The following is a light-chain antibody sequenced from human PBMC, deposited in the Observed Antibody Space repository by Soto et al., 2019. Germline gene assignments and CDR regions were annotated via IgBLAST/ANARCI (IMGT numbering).Light chain of an antibody. V-gene: IGLV2-8*01. Sequence: QSALTQPPSASGSPGQSVTISCTGTSSDVGGYNYVSWYQQLPGKAPKLMIYEVSKRPSGVPDRFSGSKSGNTASLTVSGLQTEDEADYYCSSYGGRNNYVVFGGGTKLTVL. CDR3: SSYGGRNNYVV. J-gene: IGLJ2*01. CDR2: EVS. CDR1: SSDVGGYNY.